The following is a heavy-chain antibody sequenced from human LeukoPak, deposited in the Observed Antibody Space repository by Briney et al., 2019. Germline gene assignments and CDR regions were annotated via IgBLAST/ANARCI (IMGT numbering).Heavy chain of an antibody. CDR3: AKTQDTSMIYCYFDY. J-gene: IGHJ4*02. D-gene: IGHD5-18*01. V-gene: IGHV3-23*01. CDR1: GFTFSSYS. Sequence: PGGSLRLSCAASGFTFSSYSMSWVRQAPGKGPEWLAAVIGSGGRTSYADSVKGRFTISRDNSKNTLYLEMNSLSAEDTALYVCAKTQDTSMIYCYFDYWGQGTLVTVSS. CDR2: VIGSGGRT.